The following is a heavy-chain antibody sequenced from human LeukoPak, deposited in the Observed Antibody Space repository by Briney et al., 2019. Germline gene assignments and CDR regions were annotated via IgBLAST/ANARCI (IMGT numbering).Heavy chain of an antibody. D-gene: IGHD3-3*01. J-gene: IGHJ4*02. CDR1: GGSFSGYY. CDR3: ARYRGVGRLWSGYFFDY. CDR2: INHSGST. Sequence: SETLSLTCAVYGGSFSGYYWSWIRQPPGKGLEWIGEINHSGSTNYNPSLKSRVTISVDTSKNQFSLKLSSVTAADTGVYYCARYRGVGRLWSGYFFDYWGQGTLVTVSS. V-gene: IGHV4-34*01.